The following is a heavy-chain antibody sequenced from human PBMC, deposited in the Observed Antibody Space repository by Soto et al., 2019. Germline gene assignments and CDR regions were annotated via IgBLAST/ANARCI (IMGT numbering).Heavy chain of an antibody. CDR1: GFTFSSYE. CDR2: ISSSGSTI. J-gene: IGHJ6*02. Sequence: GGSLRLSCAASGFTFSSYEMNWVRQAPGKGLEWVSYISSSGSTIYYADSVKGRFTISRDNAKNSLYLQMNSLRAEDTAVYYCAREYSYGSPGMDVWGQGTTVTVSS. CDR3: AREYSYGSPGMDV. D-gene: IGHD5-18*01. V-gene: IGHV3-48*03.